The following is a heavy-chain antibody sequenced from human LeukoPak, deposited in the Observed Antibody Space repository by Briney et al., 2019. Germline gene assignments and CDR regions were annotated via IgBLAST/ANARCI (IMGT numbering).Heavy chain of an antibody. V-gene: IGHV4-4*08. CDR3: ATEQWLRYYGY. D-gene: IGHD5-12*01. J-gene: IGHJ4*02. CDR2: IYTSGST. Sequence: PSETLSLTCTVSGGSISSYYWSWIRQPPGKGLEWIGRIYTSGSTNYNPSLKSRVTISVDTSKNQFSLKLSSVTAADTAVYYCATEQWLRYYGYWGQGTLVTVSS. CDR1: GGSISSYY.